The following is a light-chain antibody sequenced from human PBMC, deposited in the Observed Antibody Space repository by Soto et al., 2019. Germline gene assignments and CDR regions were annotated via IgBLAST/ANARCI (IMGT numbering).Light chain of an antibody. CDR2: GAS. Sequence: EVVMTQSPATLSVSPGESATLSCRASQTVSTNLACYQQKPGQAPRLLIHGASIRATGIPDRFSGSGSGTDFTLTLSRLEPEDFAVYYCQQYGSSPLTFGGGTKVDIK. V-gene: IGKV3-20*01. CDR1: QTVSTN. J-gene: IGKJ4*01. CDR3: QQYGSSPLT.